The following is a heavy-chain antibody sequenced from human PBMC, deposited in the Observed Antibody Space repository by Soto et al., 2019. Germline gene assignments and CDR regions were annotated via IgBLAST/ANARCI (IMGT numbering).Heavy chain of an antibody. CDR1: GFTFSDYY. J-gene: IGHJ3*02. Sequence: GESLKISCAASGFTFSDYYMSWLRQPPGKGLEWVSYISKSGSIIHLADSVKGRFTISRDNAKNSLYLQMNSLRAEDTAVYYCAREQQWLVHDAFDIWGQGIMVTVSS. CDR3: AREQQWLVHDAFDI. V-gene: IGHV3-11*04. CDR2: ISKSGSII. D-gene: IGHD6-19*01.